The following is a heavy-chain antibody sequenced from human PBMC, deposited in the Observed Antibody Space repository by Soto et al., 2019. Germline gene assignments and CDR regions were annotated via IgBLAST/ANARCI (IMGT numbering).Heavy chain of an antibody. CDR1: GFTFSSYA. J-gene: IGHJ6*01. D-gene: IGHD3-3*01. V-gene: IGHV3-30-3*01. CDR3: ARDDHYDLWSGTTGIYGMDV. CDR2: ISYDGSNQ. Sequence: GGSLRLCYAASGFTFSSYAMPWVRHAPGQALEXVAVISYDGSNQYYADSVQGRFRISRDNSKNTLYRQMKSLRAEDKAVYYCARDDHYDLWSGTTGIYGMDVWGQGTTVTVSS.